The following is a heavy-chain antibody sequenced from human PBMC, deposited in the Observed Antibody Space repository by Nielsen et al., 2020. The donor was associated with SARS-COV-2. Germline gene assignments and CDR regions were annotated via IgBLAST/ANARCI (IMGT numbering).Heavy chain of an antibody. D-gene: IGHD3-10*01. CDR3: AREGLDYYYMDV. CDR2: ISDTSSYI. CDR1: GFTFSRHS. V-gene: IGHV3-21*01. J-gene: IGHJ6*03. Sequence: GESLKISCESSGFTFSRHSMTWVRQGPGKGLEYISTISDTSSYIYYADSVKGRFTISRDNAENSLYLQMDSLRAEDTAVYYCAREGLDYYYMDVWGKGTTVTVSS.